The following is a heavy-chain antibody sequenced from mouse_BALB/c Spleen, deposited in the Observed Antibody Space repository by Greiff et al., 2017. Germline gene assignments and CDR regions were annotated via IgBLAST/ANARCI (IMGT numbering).Heavy chain of an antibody. CDR3: ARMITTGSVYAMDY. CDR2: INPGSGGT. CDR1: GYAFTNYL. D-gene: IGHD2-4*01. V-gene: IGHV1-54*01. J-gene: IGHJ4*01. Sequence: QVHVKQSGAELVRPGTSVKVSCKASGYAFTNYLIEWVKQRPGQGLEWIGVINPGSGGTNYNEKFKGKATLTADKSSSTAYMQLSSLTSDDSAVYFCARMITTGSVYAMDYWGQGTSVTVSS.